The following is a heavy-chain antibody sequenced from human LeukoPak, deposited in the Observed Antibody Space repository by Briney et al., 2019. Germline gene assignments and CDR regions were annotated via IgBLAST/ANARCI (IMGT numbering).Heavy chain of an antibody. V-gene: IGHV4-59*12. Sequence: PSETLSLTCAVSGGSIGSYYWSWTRQPPGKGLEWIGEIYHSGCTNYNPSLKSRVTISVDKSKDQFSLKLSSVTAADTAVYYCAVYCGGDCYSGVNNWFDPWGQGTLVTVSS. CDR2: IYHSGCT. D-gene: IGHD2-21*02. J-gene: IGHJ5*02. CDR3: AVYCGGDCYSGVNNWFDP. CDR1: GGSIGSYY.